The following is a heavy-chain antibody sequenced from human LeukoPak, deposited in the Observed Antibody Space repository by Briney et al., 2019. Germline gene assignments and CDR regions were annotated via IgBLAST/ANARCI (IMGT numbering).Heavy chain of an antibody. CDR2: ISAYNGDT. J-gene: IGHJ4*02. D-gene: IGHD3-10*01. Sequence: ASVKVSCKASGYTFTSHGITWVRQAPGQGLEWVGWISAYNGDTKYPEIFQGRVTMTTDTLTNTAYIELRNLRSDDTAVYYCGRGGSGSYYDYWGQGTLVTVSS. CDR1: GYTFTSHG. CDR3: GRGGSGSYYDY. V-gene: IGHV1-18*01.